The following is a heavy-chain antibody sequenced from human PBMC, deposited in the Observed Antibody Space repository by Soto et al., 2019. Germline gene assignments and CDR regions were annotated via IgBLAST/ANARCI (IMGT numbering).Heavy chain of an antibody. J-gene: IGHJ6*02. Sequence: SETLSLTCTVSGGSISSGGYYWSWIRQHPGKGLEWIGYIYYSGSTYYNPSLKSRVTISVDTSKNQFSLKLSSVTAADTAVYYCARQTGSSTSGYGMDVWGQGTTVTVSS. CDR2: IYYSGST. D-gene: IGHD2-2*01. CDR3: ARQTGSSTSGYGMDV. V-gene: IGHV4-31*03. CDR1: GGSISSGGYY.